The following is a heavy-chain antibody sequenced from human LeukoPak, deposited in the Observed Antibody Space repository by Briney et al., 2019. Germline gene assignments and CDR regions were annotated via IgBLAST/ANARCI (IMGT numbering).Heavy chain of an antibody. Sequence: GGSLRLSSAASGFTFSSYGMHWVRQAPGKGLEWVAFIRYDGSNKYYADSVKGRFTISRDNSKNTLYLQMNSLRAEDTAVYYCAKPAARDYYYMDVWGKGTTVTVSS. D-gene: IGHD6-25*01. V-gene: IGHV3-30*02. CDR2: IRYDGSNK. CDR3: AKPAARDYYYMDV. J-gene: IGHJ6*03. CDR1: GFTFSSYG.